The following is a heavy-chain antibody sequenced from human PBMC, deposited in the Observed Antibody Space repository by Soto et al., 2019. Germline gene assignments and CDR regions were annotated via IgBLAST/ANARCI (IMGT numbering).Heavy chain of an antibody. CDR2: ISGSGGST. Sequence: GGSLGPFLAASGFPLSSYALSWVRQGPWKGRDVVSAISGSGGSTYYADSVKGRSTISRDNSKNTLYLQMNSLRAEDTAVYYCAKRYYDFGSDKGPVGAFDIWGQGTMVTVSS. V-gene: IGHV3-23*01. D-gene: IGHD3-3*01. CDR1: GFPLSSYA. CDR3: AKRYYDFGSDKGPVGAFDI. J-gene: IGHJ3*02.